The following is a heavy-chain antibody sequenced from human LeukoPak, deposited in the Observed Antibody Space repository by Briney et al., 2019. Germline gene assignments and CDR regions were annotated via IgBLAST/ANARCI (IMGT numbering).Heavy chain of an antibody. CDR2: IHYSGGP. V-gene: IGHV4-59*08. CDR3: ARRGGDSSGNFDY. CDR1: GGSISSYY. D-gene: IGHD3-22*01. Sequence: SETLSLTCTVPGGSISSYYWSWIRQPPGKGLEWIGYIHYSGGPNYNPSLKSRVTISVDTSKKQFSLRLSSVTAADTAVYYCARRGGDSSGNFDYWGQGTLVTVSS. J-gene: IGHJ4*02.